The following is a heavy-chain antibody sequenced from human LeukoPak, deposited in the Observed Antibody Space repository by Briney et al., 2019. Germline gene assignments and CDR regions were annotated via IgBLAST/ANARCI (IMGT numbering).Heavy chain of an antibody. Sequence: SETLSLTCTVSGGSISSYYWSWIRQPAGKGLEWIGRIYTSGSTNYNPSLKSRVTMSVDTPKNQFSLKLSSVTAADTAVYYCASTYYYDSSGYPLEIWGQGTMVTVSS. CDR3: ASTYYYDSSGYPLEI. CDR1: GGSISSYY. V-gene: IGHV4-4*07. J-gene: IGHJ3*02. D-gene: IGHD3-22*01. CDR2: IYTSGST.